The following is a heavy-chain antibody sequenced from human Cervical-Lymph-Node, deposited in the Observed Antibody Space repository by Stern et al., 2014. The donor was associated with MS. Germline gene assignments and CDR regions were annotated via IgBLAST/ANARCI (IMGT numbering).Heavy chain of an antibody. J-gene: IGHJ5*02. V-gene: IGHV1-69*06. CDR2: VIPFVGTS. D-gene: IGHD3-10*01. Sequence: EQLVESGAEVKKPGSSVTVSCKSSGGISWVRQAPGQGLEWMGGVIPFVGTSNYAQKFQGRVTITADTSTNTTYLHLSRLTSADTAVYYCARGSGDNWFGPWGQGTLVTVSS. CDR1: GG. CDR3: ARGSGDNWFGP.